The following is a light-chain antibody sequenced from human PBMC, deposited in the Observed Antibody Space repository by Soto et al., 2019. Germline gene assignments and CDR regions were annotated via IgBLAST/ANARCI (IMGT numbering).Light chain of an antibody. J-gene: IGLJ1*01. CDR1: SSDVGGYNY. V-gene: IGLV2-14*01. CDR2: EVS. CDR3: SSYTSIITLYV. Sequence: QSALAQPASVSWSPGQSITTSCTGTSSDVGGYNYVSWYQQHPGKAPKLMIYEVSNRPSGVSNRFSGSKSGNTASLTISGLQAEDEADYYCSSYTSIITLYVFGSGTKV.